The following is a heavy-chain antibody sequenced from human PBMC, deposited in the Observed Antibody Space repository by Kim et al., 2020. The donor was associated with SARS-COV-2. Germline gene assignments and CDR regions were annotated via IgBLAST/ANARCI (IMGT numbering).Heavy chain of an antibody. D-gene: IGHD3-10*01. CDR1: GYTFTSYA. V-gene: IGHV1-3*01. CDR2: INAGNCNT. Sequence: ASVKVSCKASGYTFTSYAMHWVRQAPGQRLEWMGWINAGNCNTKYSQKFQGRVTITRDTSASTAYIELSSLRSEDTAVYYCARDLNGLNTMVRGAHWYYYGMDVWGQGTTVTVSS. CDR3: ARDLNGLNTMVRGAHWYYYGMDV. J-gene: IGHJ6*02.